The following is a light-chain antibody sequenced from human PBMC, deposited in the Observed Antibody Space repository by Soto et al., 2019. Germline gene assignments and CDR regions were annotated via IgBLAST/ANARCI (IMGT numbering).Light chain of an antibody. CDR1: NSNIGRHT. V-gene: IGLV1-44*01. CDR2: TDN. Sequence: QSVLTQPPSASGTPGQRVTISCSGSNSNIGRHTVNWYQQLPGTAPKLLIYTDNQRPSGVPDRFSDSKSGTSASLAISGLQSEDEAEYYCAAWDDSLPALVFGGGTKVTVL. J-gene: IGLJ3*02. CDR3: AAWDDSLPALV.